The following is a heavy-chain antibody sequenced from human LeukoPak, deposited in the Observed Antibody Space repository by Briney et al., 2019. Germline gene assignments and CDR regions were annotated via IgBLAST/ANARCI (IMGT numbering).Heavy chain of an antibody. CDR1: GFTFSSYS. CDR3: ARVAVASNWFDP. CDR2: ISSSSSFI. V-gene: IGHV3-21*01. J-gene: IGHJ5*02. D-gene: IGHD6-19*01. Sequence: GGSLRLSCAASGFTFSSYSMNWVRQAPGKGLEWVSSISSSSSFIYYADSVKGRFTISRDNAKNLLYLQMNSLRAEDTAVYYCARVAVASNWFDPWGQGTLVTVSS.